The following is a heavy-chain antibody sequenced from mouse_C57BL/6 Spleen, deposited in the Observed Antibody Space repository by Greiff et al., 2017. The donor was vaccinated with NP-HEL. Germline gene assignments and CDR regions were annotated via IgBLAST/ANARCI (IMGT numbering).Heavy chain of an antibody. V-gene: IGHV3-6*01. CDR3: AREGSNYFDY. CDR2: ISYDGSN. J-gene: IGHJ2*01. D-gene: IGHD5-1*01. CDR1: GYSITSGYY. Sequence: EVKLLESGPGLVKPSQSLSLTCSVTGYSITSGYYWNWIRQFPGNKLEWMGYISYDGSNNYNPSLKNRISIPRDTSKNQFFLKLNSVTTEDTATYYGAREGSNYFDYWGQGTTLTVSS.